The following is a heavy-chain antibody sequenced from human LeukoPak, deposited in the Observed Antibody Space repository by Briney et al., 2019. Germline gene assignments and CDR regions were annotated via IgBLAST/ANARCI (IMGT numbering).Heavy chain of an antibody. J-gene: IGHJ5*02. CDR2: IYTSGST. CDR1: GGSISSYY. V-gene: IGHV4-4*07. CDR3: ARERVNYDFWSGVPDFDP. Sequence: KPSETLSLTCTVSGGSISSYYWSWTRQPAGKGLEWIGRIYTSGSTNYNPSLKSRVTMSVDTSKNQFSLKLGSVTAADTAVYYCARERVNYDFWSGVPDFDPWGQGTLVTVSS. D-gene: IGHD3-3*01.